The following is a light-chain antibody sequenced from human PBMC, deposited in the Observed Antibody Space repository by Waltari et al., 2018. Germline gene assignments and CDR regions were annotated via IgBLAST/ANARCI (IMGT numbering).Light chain of an antibody. CDR2: AAS. CDR1: QGLGSF. V-gene: IGKV1-12*01. CDR3: QQADSFPRT. Sequence: DIQMTQSPSSVSASLGDRVHISCWASQGLGSFLAWYQQKPGQAPRLLIFAASSLHTGVPSRFSATWDGTHFSLTISNIQPEDFATYYCQQADSFPRTFGPGTKVEMK. J-gene: IGKJ3*01.